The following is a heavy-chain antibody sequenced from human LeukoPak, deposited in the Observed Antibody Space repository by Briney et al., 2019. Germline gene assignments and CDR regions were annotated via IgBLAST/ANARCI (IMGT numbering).Heavy chain of an antibody. CDR2: ISSSGSTI. J-gene: IGHJ4*02. CDR3: ATQYSSDSFDY. V-gene: IGHV3-48*03. Sequence: GGSLRLSCAASGFTFSSYEMNWVRQAPGKGREWVSYISSSGSTIYYADSVKGRFTISRDNAKNSLYLQMNSLRAEDTAVYYCATQYSSDSFDYWGQGPLVTVSS. CDR1: GFTFSSYE. D-gene: IGHD6-19*01.